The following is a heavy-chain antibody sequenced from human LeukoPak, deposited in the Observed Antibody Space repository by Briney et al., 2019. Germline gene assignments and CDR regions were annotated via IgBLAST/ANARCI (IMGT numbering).Heavy chain of an antibody. CDR2: IYYSGST. CDR3: ARAIMSSLGVDP. Sequence: SETLSLTCTVSGGSISSGFYYWAWIRQPPRKGLEWIGYIYYSGSTNYNPSLKSRVTISVDTSKNQFSLKLSSVTAADTAVYYCARAIMSSLGVDPWGQGTLVTVSS. J-gene: IGHJ5*02. V-gene: IGHV4-61*01. CDR1: GGSISSGFYY. D-gene: IGHD3-16*01.